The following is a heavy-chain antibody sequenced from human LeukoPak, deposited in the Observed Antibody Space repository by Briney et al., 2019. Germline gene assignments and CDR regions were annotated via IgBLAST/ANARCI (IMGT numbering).Heavy chain of an antibody. J-gene: IGHJ6*02. D-gene: IGHD4-23*01. CDR3: AREMGVVTAHGIDV. CDR1: GGSISSISSNSYH. Sequence: SETLSLACIVSGGSISSISSNSYHWGWIRQPPGKGLEWIGSIYYSGSTYYNPSLKSRVTISVDTSKNQFSLKLSSVTAADTALYYCAREMGVVTAHGIDVWGQGTTVTVSS. V-gene: IGHV4-39*02. CDR2: IYYSGST.